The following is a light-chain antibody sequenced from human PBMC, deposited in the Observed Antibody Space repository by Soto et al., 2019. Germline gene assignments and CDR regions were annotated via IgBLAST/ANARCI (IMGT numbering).Light chain of an antibody. Sequence: DIQMTQSPSSLSASVGDRVTITCRASQSISTYLHWYQQKPGKAPNLLIYAASTLQSGVPSRFSGSGSGTDFTLTISSLQPEDFATYYCQHYYAYPVTFGGGTKVDIK. CDR1: QSISTY. CDR3: QHYYAYPVT. CDR2: AAS. V-gene: IGKV1-39*01. J-gene: IGKJ4*01.